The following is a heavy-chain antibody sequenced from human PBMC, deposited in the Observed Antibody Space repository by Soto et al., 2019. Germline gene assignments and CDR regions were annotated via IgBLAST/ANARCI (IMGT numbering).Heavy chain of an antibody. CDR1: GYTFASYG. CDR3: ARRSGWLYFDY. D-gene: IGHD6-25*01. CDR2: LNSDNGNT. V-gene: IGHV1-8*01. Sequence: QVQLVQSGAEVKRPGASVKVSCKASGYTFASYGIHWVRQATGQGLEWLGGLNSDNGNTVYAQKFQGRIAMTRDTSTGTAYMELSSLTSEDTAVYYCARRSGWLYFDYWGQGGLVTVSP. J-gene: IGHJ4*02.